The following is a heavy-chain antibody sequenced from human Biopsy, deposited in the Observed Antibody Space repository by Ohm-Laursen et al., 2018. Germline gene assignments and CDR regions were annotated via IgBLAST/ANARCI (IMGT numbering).Heavy chain of an antibody. D-gene: IGHD3-22*01. CDR3: VRGVDYYDPYHYYALDV. CDR2: INHSGRT. Sequence: LRLSCSASGFDFSDYSMSWVRQAPGKGLEWIGEINHSGRTNYNPSLKSRVTISVDTSKNQFSLKVRSVTAADTAVYYCVRGVDYYDPYHYYALDVWGQGATVTVSS. CDR1: GFDFSDYS. V-gene: IGHV4-34*01. J-gene: IGHJ6*02.